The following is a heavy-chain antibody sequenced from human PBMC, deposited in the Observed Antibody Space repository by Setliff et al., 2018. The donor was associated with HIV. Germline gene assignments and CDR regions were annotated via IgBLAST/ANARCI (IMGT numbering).Heavy chain of an antibody. J-gene: IGHJ4*02. D-gene: IGHD6-13*01. CDR1: GFPFSSHG. CDR3: TKTMYSSRWSGFDY. V-gene: IGHV3-30*02. CDR2: IQYDGNTK. Sequence: GGSLRLSCVPSGFPFSSHGMHWVRQAAGKGLEWIAFIQYDGNTKEYAESVKGRFTISRDNSKNTLYLQMNSLRVEDTAVYYCTKTMYSSRWSGFDYWGQGTPVTVSS.